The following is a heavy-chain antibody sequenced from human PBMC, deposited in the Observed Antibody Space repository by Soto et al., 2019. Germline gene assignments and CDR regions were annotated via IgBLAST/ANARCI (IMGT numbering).Heavy chain of an antibody. CDR3: ARDGGSYGMDV. Sequence: EVQLAESGGGLVQPGGSLRLSCAASGLTFSNYWMHWVRQGPGKGLVWVSRINTDGRSTSYADSVKGRFTISRDNAKNTLYLQMNSLRAEDTAVYYCARDGGSYGMDVWGQGTTVTVSS. CDR1: GLTFSNYW. J-gene: IGHJ6*02. V-gene: IGHV3-74*01. CDR2: INTDGRST.